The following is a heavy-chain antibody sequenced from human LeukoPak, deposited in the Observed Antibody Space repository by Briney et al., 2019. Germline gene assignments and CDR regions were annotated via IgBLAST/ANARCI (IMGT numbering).Heavy chain of an antibody. CDR2: IKEDGSEK. J-gene: IGHJ4*02. D-gene: IGHD2-2*02. Sequence: PGGSLRLSCAASGFTLSSSWMSWVRQAPGKRLEWVANIKEDGSEKYYVDSVKGRFTISRDNAENSLYLQMSSLRAEDSAMYYCATYRHLPYWGQGILVTVSS. CDR3: ATYRHLPY. CDR1: GFTLSSSW. V-gene: IGHV3-7*01.